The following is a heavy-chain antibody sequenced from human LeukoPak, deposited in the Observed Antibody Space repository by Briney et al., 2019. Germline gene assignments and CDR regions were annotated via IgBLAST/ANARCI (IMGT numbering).Heavy chain of an antibody. CDR1: GGSISSGDFY. J-gene: IGHJ4*02. Sequence: SETLSLTCTVSGGSISSGDFYWSWIRQPPGKGLEWIGYIYNSGSTYYNPSPKSRVTISADTSKNQFSLKLSSVTAADTAVYYCASTAYEKYFDYWGQGTLVTVSS. CDR3: ASTAYEKYFDY. D-gene: IGHD5-12*01. CDR2: IYNSGST. V-gene: IGHV4-30-4*08.